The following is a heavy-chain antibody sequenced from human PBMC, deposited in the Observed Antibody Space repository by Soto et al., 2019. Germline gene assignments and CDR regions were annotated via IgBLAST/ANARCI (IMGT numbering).Heavy chain of an antibody. Sequence: GGSLRLSCAASGFTFSSYRMNWVRQAPGKGLEWVSYISSSSSTIYYADSVKGRFTISIDNAKNSLYLQMNSLRDEDTAVYYCARAKVAYYYDSSGYNFDYWGQGT. CDR2: ISSSSSTI. CDR3: ARAKVAYYYDSSGYNFDY. CDR1: GFTFSSYR. J-gene: IGHJ4*02. V-gene: IGHV3-48*02. D-gene: IGHD3-22*01.